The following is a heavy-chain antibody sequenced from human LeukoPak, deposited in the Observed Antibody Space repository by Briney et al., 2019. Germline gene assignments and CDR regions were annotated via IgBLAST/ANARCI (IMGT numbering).Heavy chain of an antibody. CDR3: SCSNTNY. V-gene: IGHV3-9*01. CDR2: ISWNSGRI. D-gene: IGHD2-2*01. J-gene: IGHJ4*02. CDR1: GFTFNGYA. Sequence: GGSLRLSCAASGFTFNGYAMHWVRQAPGKGLGWVSGISWNSGRIGYVDSVKGRFTLSRDNAKNSLYLQMNSLRAEDTAVYYCSCSNTNYWGQGTLVIVSS.